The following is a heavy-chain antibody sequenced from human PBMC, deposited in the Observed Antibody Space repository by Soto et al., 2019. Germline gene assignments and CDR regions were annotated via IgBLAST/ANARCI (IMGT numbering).Heavy chain of an antibody. Sequence: QVQLVQSGAEVKKPGASVKVSCKASGYTFTSYDINWVRQATGQGLEWMGWMNPNSGNTGHAQKFQGRVTMTRNTSISTAYMELSSLRCEDTAVYYCAASGGSGWYNWFDPWGQGTLVTVSS. J-gene: IGHJ5*02. CDR3: AASGGSGWYNWFDP. V-gene: IGHV1-8*01. CDR2: MNPNSGNT. CDR1: GYTFTSYD. D-gene: IGHD6-19*01.